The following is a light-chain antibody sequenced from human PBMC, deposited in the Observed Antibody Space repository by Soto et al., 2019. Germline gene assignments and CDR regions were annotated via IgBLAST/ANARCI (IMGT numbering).Light chain of an antibody. CDR1: QSVGSN. CDR3: QQYDNLTLT. Sequence: ERVITHSPSTLSVSPGERAALSGRASQSVGSNVAWYKQKPGQSPRLIIFGESSRANGVPERFSGSGSGTEFTLNIQRLKSEDFAVYLCQQYDNLTLTFGPGTKVDMK. CDR2: GES. J-gene: IGKJ3*01. V-gene: IGKV3-15*01.